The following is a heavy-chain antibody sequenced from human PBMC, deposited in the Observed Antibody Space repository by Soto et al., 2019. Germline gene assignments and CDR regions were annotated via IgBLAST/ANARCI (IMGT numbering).Heavy chain of an antibody. V-gene: IGHV3-21*06. J-gene: IGHJ4*02. CDR3: ARESEDLTSNFDY. Sequence: EVQLVESGGGLVKPGGSLRLSCAASGFTFTRYSMNWVRQAAGKGLEWVSSISSTTNYIYYGDSMKGRFTSSRDNAKNSLYLEINSLRAEDTAVYYCARESEDLTSNFDYWGQGTLVTVSS. CDR1: GFTFTRYS. CDR2: ISSTTNYI.